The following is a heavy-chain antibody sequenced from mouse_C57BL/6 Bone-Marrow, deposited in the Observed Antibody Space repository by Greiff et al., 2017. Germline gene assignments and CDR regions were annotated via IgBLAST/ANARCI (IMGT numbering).Heavy chain of an antibody. J-gene: IGHJ4*01. Sequence: VQLQQSGPELVKPGASVKISCKASGYSFTGYYMNWVKQSPEKSLEWIGEIKPSTGGTTYNQKFKAKATLTVDKSSSTAYMQLKSLTSEDSAVYYCARGGHYYAMDYWGQGTSVTVSS. CDR2: IKPSTGGT. CDR1: GYSFTGYY. CDR3: ARGGHYYAMDY. V-gene: IGHV1-42*01.